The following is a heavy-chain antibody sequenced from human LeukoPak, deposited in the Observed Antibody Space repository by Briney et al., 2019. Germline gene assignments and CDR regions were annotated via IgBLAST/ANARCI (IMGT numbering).Heavy chain of an antibody. CDR1: GFTFSNYA. D-gene: IGHD1-26*01. J-gene: IGHJ4*02. CDR2: LSGSGGST. CDR3: AIEVPGNFDY. V-gene: IGHV3-23*01. Sequence: QPGASLRLSCAASGFTFSNYAMSWVRQAPGKGLEWVSALSGSGGSTFYADSVKGRFTISRDNSRNTLYLQLNSLRAEDTALYYCAIEVPGNFDYWGQGTLVTVSS.